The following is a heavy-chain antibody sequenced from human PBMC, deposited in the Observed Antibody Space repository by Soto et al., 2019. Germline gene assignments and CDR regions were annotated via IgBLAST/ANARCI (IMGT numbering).Heavy chain of an antibody. CDR3: TRGNGITMVRGVIISFDP. CDR2: IRSKAYGGTT. V-gene: IGHV3-49*03. J-gene: IGHJ5*02. D-gene: IGHD3-10*01. Sequence: PGGSLRLSCTPSGFTFGDNPLSWFGQAPGRGWKVVGFIRSKAYGGTTEYAASVKGRFTISRDDSKSIAYLQMNSLKTEDTAVYYCTRGNGITMVRGVIISFDPWGQGTLVTVSS. CDR1: GFTFGDNP.